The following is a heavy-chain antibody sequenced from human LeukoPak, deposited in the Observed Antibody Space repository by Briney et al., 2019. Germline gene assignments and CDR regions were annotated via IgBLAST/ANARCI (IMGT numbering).Heavy chain of an antibody. V-gene: IGHV3-74*01. D-gene: IGHD6-13*01. Sequence: GGSLTLSCSASGFTFSSSSMHLVRRAPGEGLVWVSRISSGGTSTIYADSVKGRFIISRDNAKHPLYLQMNSQRAEDTAVYFCARVRSSSLFDYCGQGTLVAVSS. CDR1: GFTFSSSS. J-gene: IGHJ4*02. CDR3: ARVRSSSLFDY. CDR2: ISSGGTST.